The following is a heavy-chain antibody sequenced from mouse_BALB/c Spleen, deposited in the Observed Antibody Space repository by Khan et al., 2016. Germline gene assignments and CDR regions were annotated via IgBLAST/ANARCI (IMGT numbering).Heavy chain of an antibody. V-gene: IGHV3-8*02. J-gene: IGHJ1*01. CDR3: ARYCSHIYWYLDV. CDR2: ISYSGST. CDR1: GDSITSGY. Sequence: EVQLQESGPSLVKPSQTLSLTCSVTGDSITSGYWNWIRKFPGNKLEYMGYISYSGSTYYNPSLKSRISITRDTSKNQYYLQLNSVTTEDTATYXCARYCSHIYWYLDVWGAGTTVTVSS. D-gene: IGHD6-1*01.